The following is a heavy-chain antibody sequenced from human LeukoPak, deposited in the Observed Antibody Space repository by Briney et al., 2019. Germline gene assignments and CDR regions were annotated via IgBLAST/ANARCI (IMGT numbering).Heavy chain of an antibody. CDR2: ISGSGGST. J-gene: IGHJ4*02. CDR1: GFTFSSYA. Sequence: GGSLRLSCAASGFTFSSYAMSWVRQAPGKGLERVSAISGSGGSTYYADSVKGRFTISRDNSKNTLYLQMNSLRAEDTAVYYCAKGSSGWPTTSSIWGQGTLVTVSS. D-gene: IGHD6-19*01. V-gene: IGHV3-23*01. CDR3: AKGSSGWPTTSSI.